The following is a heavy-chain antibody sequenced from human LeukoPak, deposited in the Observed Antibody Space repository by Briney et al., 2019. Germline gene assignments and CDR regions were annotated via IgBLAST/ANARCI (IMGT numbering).Heavy chain of an antibody. Sequence: SETLSLTCTVSGVSISSSSGYWGWIRQPPGKGLEWIGSRDYGANTNYNPSLKSRVTVSVDTSNNQFSLNVNSVTAADTAVYYCGGNRPWGPFEYWGQGIRVTVSS. D-gene: IGHD7-27*01. CDR2: RDYGANT. V-gene: IGHV4-39*01. CDR1: GVSISSSSGY. J-gene: IGHJ4*02. CDR3: GGNRPWGPFEY.